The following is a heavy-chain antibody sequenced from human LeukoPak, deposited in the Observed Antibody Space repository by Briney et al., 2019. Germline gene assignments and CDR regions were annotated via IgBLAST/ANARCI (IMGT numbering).Heavy chain of an antibody. D-gene: IGHD1-26*01. J-gene: IGHJ6*03. CDR1: GFTFDDYA. CDR2: ISWNSGSI. CDR3: AGAGPTYYYYMDV. Sequence: GGSLRLSCAASGFTFDDYAMHWVRQAPGKGLEWVSGISWNSGSIGYADSVKGRFTISRDNAKNSLYLQMNSLRAEDTALYYCAGAGPTYYYYMDVWGKGTTVTVSS. V-gene: IGHV3-9*01.